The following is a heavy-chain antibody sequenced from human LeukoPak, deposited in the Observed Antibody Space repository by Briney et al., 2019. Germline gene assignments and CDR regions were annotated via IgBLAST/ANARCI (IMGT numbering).Heavy chain of an antibody. D-gene: IGHD6-19*01. CDR3: AKDLPAASGWYEEGYYFDY. V-gene: IGHV3-48*01. Sequence: PGGSLRLSCAASGFTFSSYSMNWVRQAPGKGLEWVSYISSSSSTIYYADSVKGRFTISRDNAKNTLYLQMNSLRAEDTAVYYCAKDLPAASGWYEEGYYFDYWGQGTLVTVSS. J-gene: IGHJ4*02. CDR1: GFTFSSYS. CDR2: ISSSSSTI.